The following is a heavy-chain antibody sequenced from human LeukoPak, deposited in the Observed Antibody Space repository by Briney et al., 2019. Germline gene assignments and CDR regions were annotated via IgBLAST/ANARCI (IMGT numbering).Heavy chain of an antibody. V-gene: IGHV4-34*01. Sequence: SETLSLTCAVYGGSFSGYYWSWIRQPPGKGLEWIGEINHGGSTNYNPSLKSRVTLSVDTSKNQFSLKLTSVNAADTAMYYCVRGQLFLIRWGQGTLVTVSS. CDR1: GGSFSGYY. J-gene: IGHJ4*02. CDR2: INHGGST. CDR3: VRGQLFLIR. D-gene: IGHD3-10*01.